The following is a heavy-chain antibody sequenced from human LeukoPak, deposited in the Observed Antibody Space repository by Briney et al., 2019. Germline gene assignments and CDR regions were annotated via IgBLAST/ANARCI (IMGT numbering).Heavy chain of an antibody. D-gene: IGHD3-22*01. Sequence: GASVKVSCKASGGTFSSYAISWVRQAPGQGLEWMGGIIPIFGTANYAQKFQGRVTITADKSTSTAYMELSSLRSEDTAVYYCARGVSPYYDSSGSDDAFDIWGQGTMVTVSS. V-gene: IGHV1-69*06. CDR2: IIPIFGTA. J-gene: IGHJ3*02. CDR3: ARGVSPYYDSSGSDDAFDI. CDR1: GGTFSSYA.